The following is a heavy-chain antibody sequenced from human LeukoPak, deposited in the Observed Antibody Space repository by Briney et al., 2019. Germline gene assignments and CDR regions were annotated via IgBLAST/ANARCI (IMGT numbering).Heavy chain of an antibody. V-gene: IGHV1-46*01. CDR2: INANGGST. CDR1: GDTFSNRW. J-gene: IGHJ5*02. Sequence: VASVKVSCKASGDTFSNRWRHWVRQVPGEGGQERGGINANGGSTIYAQKFQGRITLTRDMSTTSVYMEVTSLRSEDTAVYYCARDHSGKWGLFSGWWFDPWGQGTLVTVSS. D-gene: IGHD3-10*01. CDR3: ARDHSGKWGLFSGWWFDP.